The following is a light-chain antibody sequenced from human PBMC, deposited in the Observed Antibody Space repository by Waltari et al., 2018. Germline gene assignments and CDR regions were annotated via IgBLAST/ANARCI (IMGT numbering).Light chain of an antibody. Sequence: EIVLTQSPGTLSLSPGERATLSCRAIQGVSRSLAWYQQKPGQAPRLLIYGASSRATGVPDRFSGSGSGTDFSLTISRLEPEDFAVYYCQHYVRLPVTFGQGTKVEIK. J-gene: IGKJ1*01. CDR2: GAS. CDR3: QHYVRLPVT. CDR1: QGVSRS. V-gene: IGKV3-20*01.